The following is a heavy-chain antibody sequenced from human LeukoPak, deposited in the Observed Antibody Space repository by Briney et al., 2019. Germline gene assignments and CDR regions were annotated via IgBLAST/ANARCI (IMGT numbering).Heavy chain of an antibody. Sequence: AASVNVSCKASGFTLTSYDINWVRQASGQGLEWMGWMNPNNGNTGYAQKFQGRVTMTRDTSISTAYMELRGLRSEDTAVYYCVRDGEGVAISVNYWFDPWGQGTLVTVSS. V-gene: IGHV1-8*01. D-gene: IGHD3-10*01. J-gene: IGHJ5*02. CDR3: VRDGEGVAISVNYWFDP. CDR1: GFTLTSYD. CDR2: MNPNNGNT.